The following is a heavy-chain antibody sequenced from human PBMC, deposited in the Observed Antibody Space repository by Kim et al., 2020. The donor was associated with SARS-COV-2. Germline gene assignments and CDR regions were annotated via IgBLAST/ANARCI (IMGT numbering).Heavy chain of an antibody. V-gene: IGHV3-7*01. CDR3: ARGGSMYFDL. CDR1: EFSFSGYW. Sequence: GGSLRLSCAASEFSFSGYWMSWVRQAPGKGPEWVAKIKQDGSENYYVDSVKGRLTISRDNTKNSLFLQMNSLRAEDTAVYYCARGGSMYFDLWGRGTLVTVSS. J-gene: IGHJ2*01. CDR2: IKQDGSEN. D-gene: IGHD3-10*01.